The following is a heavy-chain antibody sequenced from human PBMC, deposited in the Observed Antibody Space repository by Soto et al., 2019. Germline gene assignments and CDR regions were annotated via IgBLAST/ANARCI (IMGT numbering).Heavy chain of an antibody. V-gene: IGHV1-69*13. CDR2: IIPIFGTA. D-gene: IGHD6-19*01. CDR3: ARVASSGRYYLRYYYYGMDV. Sequence: GASVKVSCKASGGTFSSYAISWVRQAPGQGLEWMGGIIPIFGTANYAQKFQGRVTITADESTSTAYMELSSLRSEDTAVYYCARVASSGRYYLRYYYYGMDVWGQGTTVTVSS. J-gene: IGHJ6*02. CDR1: GGTFSSYA.